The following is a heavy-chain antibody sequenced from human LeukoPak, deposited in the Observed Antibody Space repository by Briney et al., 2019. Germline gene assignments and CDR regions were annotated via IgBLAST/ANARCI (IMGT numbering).Heavy chain of an antibody. J-gene: IGHJ6*03. D-gene: IGHD3-10*01. CDR2: ISSSGSTI. Sequence: GGSLRLSCAASGFTFSDYYMSWIRQAPGKGLEWVSYISSSGSTIYYADSVKGRFTISRDNAKNSLYVQKHSLRAEDTAVYYCARRGVFYYYYMDVWGKGTTVTVSS. CDR1: GFTFSDYY. CDR3: ARRGVFYYYYMDV. V-gene: IGHV3-11*01.